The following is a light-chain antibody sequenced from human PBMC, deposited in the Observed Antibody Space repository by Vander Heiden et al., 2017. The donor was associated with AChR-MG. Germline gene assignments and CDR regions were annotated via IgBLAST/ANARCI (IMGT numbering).Light chain of an antibody. CDR2: GAS. Sequence: EIVMTQSLATLSVSPGERATLSCRASQSVSSNLAWYQQKPGQAPRLLIYGASTRATGIPARFSGSGSGTEFTLTISSLQSEDFAVYYCQQYSNWQTFGQGTKVEIK. CDR3: QQYSNWQT. J-gene: IGKJ1*01. V-gene: IGKV3-15*01. CDR1: QSVSSN.